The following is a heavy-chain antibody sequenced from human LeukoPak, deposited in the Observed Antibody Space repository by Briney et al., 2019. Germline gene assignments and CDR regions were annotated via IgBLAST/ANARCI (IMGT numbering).Heavy chain of an antibody. Sequence: SQTLSLTCAIFGDIVSSNTAGWNWIRQSPSRGLEWLGRTYYRSKWYNDYAVSVKSRITINPDTFKNQFSLHLNSVTPEDTAMYYCARDHVGTSLAFAIWGQGTLVTVSS. D-gene: IGHD3-10*01. J-gene: IGHJ3*02. V-gene: IGHV6-1*01. CDR1: GDIVSSNTAG. CDR2: TYYRSKWYN. CDR3: ARDHVGTSLAFAI.